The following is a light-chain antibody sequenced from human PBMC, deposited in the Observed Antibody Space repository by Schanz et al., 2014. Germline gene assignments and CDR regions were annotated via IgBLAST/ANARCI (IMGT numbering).Light chain of an antibody. V-gene: IGKV1-33*01. CDR3: QQANSFPSTLT. Sequence: DIQLTPSPSSLSASVGDRVTITCQARQDISNYLNWYQQKPGKAPKLLIYDASNLETGVPSRFSGSGSGTDFTFTISSLQPEDFATYYCQQANSFPSTLTFGGGTKVEIK. CDR1: QDISNY. J-gene: IGKJ4*01. CDR2: DAS.